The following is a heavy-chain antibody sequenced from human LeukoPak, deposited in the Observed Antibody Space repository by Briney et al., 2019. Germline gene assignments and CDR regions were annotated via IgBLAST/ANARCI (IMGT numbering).Heavy chain of an antibody. J-gene: IGHJ4*02. Sequence: PGGSLRLSCAASGFTLSSYWMHWVRQAPGKGLVWVSRINSDGSSTSYADSVKGRFTISRDNSKNTLYLQMNSLRAEDTAVYYCAKDSGSYPNESDYWGQGTLVTVSS. V-gene: IGHV3-74*01. D-gene: IGHD1-26*01. CDR2: INSDGSST. CDR3: AKDSGSYPNESDY. CDR1: GFTLSSYW.